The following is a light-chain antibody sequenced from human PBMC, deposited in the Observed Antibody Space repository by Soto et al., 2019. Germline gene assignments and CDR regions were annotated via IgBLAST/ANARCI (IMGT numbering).Light chain of an antibody. J-gene: IGKJ4*01. V-gene: IGKV3-20*01. Sequence: EIVLTQSPGTLSFSPGERATLSCRASQSVSSSYLAWYQQKPGQAPRLLIYGASSRATGIPDRFSGSGSGTDFTLTISRLEPEDFAVYYCQQYGSFGGGTKVDIK. CDR2: GAS. CDR3: QQYGS. CDR1: QSVSSSY.